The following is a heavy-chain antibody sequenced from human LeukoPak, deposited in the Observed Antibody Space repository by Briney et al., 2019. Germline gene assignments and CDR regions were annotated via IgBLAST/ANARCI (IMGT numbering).Heavy chain of an antibody. CDR3: ARGLVRGVIIRIYFDY. V-gene: IGHV4-34*01. CDR1: GGSFSGYY. D-gene: IGHD3-10*01. Sequence: SATLSLTCAVYGGSFSGYYWSWIRQPPGKGLEWIGEINHSGSTNYNPSLKSRVTISVDTSKNQFSLKLSSVTAADTAVYYCARGLVRGVIIRIYFDYWGQGTLVTLSS. CDR2: INHSGST. J-gene: IGHJ4*02.